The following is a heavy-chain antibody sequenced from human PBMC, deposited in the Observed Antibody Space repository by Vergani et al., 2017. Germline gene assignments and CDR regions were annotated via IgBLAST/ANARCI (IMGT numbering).Heavy chain of an antibody. CDR2: ISYDGSTK. D-gene: IGHD3-22*01. J-gene: IGHJ4*02. Sequence: QVQLVESGGGVVQPGRSLRLSCAASGFTFSSYGMHWVRQAPGKGLEWVAVISYDGSTKYYADSVKGRFTISRDNSKNTLYLQMNSLRAEDTAVYYCAKDYYDSSGYYYVGYYFDYWGQGTLVTVSS. CDR1: GFTFSSYG. CDR3: AKDYYDSSGYYYVGYYFDY. V-gene: IGHV3-30*18.